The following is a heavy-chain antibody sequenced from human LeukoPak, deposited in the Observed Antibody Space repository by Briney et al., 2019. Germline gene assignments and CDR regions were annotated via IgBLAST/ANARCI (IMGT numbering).Heavy chain of an antibody. Sequence: PGRSLRLSCAASGFTFSSYGMHWVRQAPGKGLEWVSSISSSSSYIYYADSVKGRFTISRDNAKNSLYLQMNSLRAEDTAVYYCARDNRIAVGIENFDYWGQGTLVTVSS. CDR1: GFTFSSYG. D-gene: IGHD6-19*01. V-gene: IGHV3-21*01. CDR3: ARDNRIAVGIENFDY. J-gene: IGHJ4*02. CDR2: ISSSSSYI.